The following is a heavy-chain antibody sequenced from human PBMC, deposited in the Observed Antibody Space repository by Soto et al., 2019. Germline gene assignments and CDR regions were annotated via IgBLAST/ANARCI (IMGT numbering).Heavy chain of an antibody. CDR1: GGSISSGFYY. Sequence: QVKLQESGPGLVTPSQNLSLTCTVSGGSISSGFYYWPWIRQHPGKRLEWIGYIYYSGRTYYNPSLKSRINITVYTSKNNFSLKLSSVTAAATAVYYCARVGISSSDGFDIWGQGTMVTVSS. V-gene: IGHV4-31*03. CDR3: ARVGISSSDGFDI. D-gene: IGHD6-6*01. J-gene: IGHJ3*02. CDR2: IYYSGRT.